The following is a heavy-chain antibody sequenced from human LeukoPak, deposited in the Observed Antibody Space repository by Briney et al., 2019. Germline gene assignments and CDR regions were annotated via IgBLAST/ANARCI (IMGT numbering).Heavy chain of an antibody. J-gene: IGHJ4*02. D-gene: IGHD1-26*01. V-gene: IGHV3-23*01. CDR1: GFTFSSYG. CDR2: ISGSDGST. Sequence: GGTLRLSCAASGFTFSSYGMSWVRQSPGKGLEWVSGISGSDGSTYYADSVKGRFTISRDNSKNTLYLKMNSLRAEDTAVYYCAKGDTTWELPHDYWGQGTLVTVSS. CDR3: AKGDTTWELPHDY.